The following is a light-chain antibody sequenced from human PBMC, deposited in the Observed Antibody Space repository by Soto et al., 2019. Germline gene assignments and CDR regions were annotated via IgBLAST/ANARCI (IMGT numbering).Light chain of an antibody. CDR2: RDT. Sequence: SYELTQPLSVSVALGQTARITCGGNNIGSKNVHWYQLNPGQAPVLVIYRDTNRPSGIPERFSGSNSGNTATLAIRRAEAGDDADYYCQVWDSSTVVFGGGTKLTVL. CDR1: NIGSKN. J-gene: IGLJ2*01. CDR3: QVWDSSTVV. V-gene: IGLV3-9*01.